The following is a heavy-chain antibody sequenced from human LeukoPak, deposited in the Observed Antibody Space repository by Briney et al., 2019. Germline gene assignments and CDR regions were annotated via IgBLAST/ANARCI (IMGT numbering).Heavy chain of an antibody. Sequence: PGGSLRLSCAASGFTVSSNYMSWVRQAPGKGLEWVSSLYSGGSTYYADSVKGRFTIPRDNSKNTLYLQMNSLRAEDTAVYYCAREGRDTAGYFDYWGQGTLVTVSS. J-gene: IGHJ4*02. CDR3: AREGRDTAGYFDY. D-gene: IGHD5-18*01. V-gene: IGHV3-53*01. CDR2: LYSGGST. CDR1: GFTVSSNY.